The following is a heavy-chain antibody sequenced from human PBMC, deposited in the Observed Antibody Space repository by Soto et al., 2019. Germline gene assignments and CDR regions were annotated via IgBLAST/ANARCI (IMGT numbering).Heavy chain of an antibody. CDR3: ATRYGDPFDY. J-gene: IGHJ4*02. CDR2: IFYSGNS. CDR1: GGSISHYY. V-gene: IGHV4-59*01. Sequence: SETLSLTCSVSGGSISHYYWSWIRQSPGKGLEWIGFIFYSGNSNYNPSLKSRVSMSVDMSKNQFSLKLTSVTAADTAMYYCATRYGDPFDYWGQGTLVTVSS. D-gene: IGHD4-17*01.